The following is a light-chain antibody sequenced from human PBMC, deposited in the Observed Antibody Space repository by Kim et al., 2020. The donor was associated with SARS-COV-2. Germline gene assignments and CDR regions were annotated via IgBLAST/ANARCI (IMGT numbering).Light chain of an antibody. Sequence: VKLTCTLSSGHSNYAIAWHQQQQEKGPRYLMKLNSDGSHSKGGGLPDRFSGSSSGAERYLTISSLQSEDEADYYCQTWGTGIHVVFGGGTQLTVL. CDR1: SGHSNYA. J-gene: IGLJ2*01. CDR3: QTWGTGIHVV. V-gene: IGLV4-69*01. CDR2: LNSDGSH.